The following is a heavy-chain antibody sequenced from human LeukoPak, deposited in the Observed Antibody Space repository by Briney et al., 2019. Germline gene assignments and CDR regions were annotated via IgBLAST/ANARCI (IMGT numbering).Heavy chain of an antibody. D-gene: IGHD6-13*01. CDR3: AREAAAGTIGY. V-gene: IGHV4-39*02. CDR2: IYYSGST. Sequence: SETLSLTCTVSGGSISSSSYYWGWIRQPPGKGLEWIGGIYYSGSTYYNPSLKSRVTISVDTSKNQFSLKLSSVTAADTAVYYCAREAAAGTIGYWGQGTLVTVSS. J-gene: IGHJ4*02. CDR1: GGSISSSSYY.